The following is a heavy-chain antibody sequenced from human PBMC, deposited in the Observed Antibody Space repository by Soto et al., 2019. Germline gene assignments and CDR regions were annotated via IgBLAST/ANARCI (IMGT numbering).Heavy chain of an antibody. CDR3: ARDCTGGSCFCIY. CDR1: GYTLTNYA. D-gene: IGHD2-15*01. J-gene: IGHJ4*02. Sequence: QVQLVQSAAEVKKPGASVKVSCKASGYTLTNYAISWVRQAPGQGPEWMGWINTYNGNSNYAQKFQGRVTMTTDTSTNTAYMELRSLTSDDTAVYYCARDCTGGSCFCIYWGQGTRVTVSS. CDR2: INTYNGNS. V-gene: IGHV1-18*01.